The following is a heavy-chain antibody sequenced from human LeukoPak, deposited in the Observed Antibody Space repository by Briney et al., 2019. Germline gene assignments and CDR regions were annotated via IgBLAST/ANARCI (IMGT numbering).Heavy chain of an antibody. CDR1: GYTFTSYG. CDR2: ISAYNGNT. J-gene: IGHJ5*02. D-gene: IGHD2-2*01. V-gene: IGHV1-18*01. CDR3: ARAIVVVPAAMPGWLDP. Sequence: ASVKVSCKASGYTFTSYGISRVRQAPGQGLEWMGWISAYNGNTNYAQKLQGRVTMTTDTSTSTAYMELRSLRSDDTAVYYCARAIVVVPAAMPGWLDPWGQGTLVTVSS.